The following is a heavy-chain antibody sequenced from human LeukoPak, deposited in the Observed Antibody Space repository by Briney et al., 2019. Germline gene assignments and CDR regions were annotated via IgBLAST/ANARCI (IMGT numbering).Heavy chain of an antibody. CDR3: ARDSGGYGGYDYRVSDD. J-gene: IGHJ4*02. V-gene: IGHV1-2*02. Sequence: ASVKVSCKASGYTFNGYYMHWVRQAPGQGLEWMGWINPNTGVTNYAQNFQGRVTMTRDTSITTAYMELSRLRSDDTAMYYCARDSGGYGGYDYRVSDDWGQGTLVTVSS. D-gene: IGHD5-12*01. CDR1: GYTFNGYY. CDR2: INPNTGVT.